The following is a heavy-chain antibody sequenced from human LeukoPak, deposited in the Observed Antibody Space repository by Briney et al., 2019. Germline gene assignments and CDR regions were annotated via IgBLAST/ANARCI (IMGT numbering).Heavy chain of an antibody. J-gene: IGHJ3*02. CDR2: IIPIFGTA. CDR1: GGTFSSYA. D-gene: IGHD3-22*01. V-gene: IGHV1-69*13. Sequence: ASVKVSCKASGGTFSSYAISWVRQAPGQGLEWMGGIIPIFGTANYAQKFQGRVTITADESTSTAYMELSSLRSEDTAVYYCATSSGPHSDAFDIWGQGTMVAVSS. CDR3: ATSSGPHSDAFDI.